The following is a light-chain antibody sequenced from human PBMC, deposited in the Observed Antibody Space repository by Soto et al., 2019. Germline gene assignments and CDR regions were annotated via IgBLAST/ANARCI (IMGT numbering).Light chain of an antibody. V-gene: IGKV3-11*01. CDR1: QSVSSY. CDR2: DAS. CDR3: QQRSNWPPEYT. J-gene: IGKJ2*01. Sequence: EIVLTQSPATLSLSPGERATLSCRASQSVSSYLAWYQQKPGQAPRLLIYDASNRATGIPARFSGSGSGTHFPLTISSLDPEDFAVYYCQQRSNWPPEYTFAQGTNLQIK.